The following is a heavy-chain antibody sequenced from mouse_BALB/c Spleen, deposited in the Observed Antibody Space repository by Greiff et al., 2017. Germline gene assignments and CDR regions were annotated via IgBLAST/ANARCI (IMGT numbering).Heavy chain of an antibody. CDR3: TRGDDGRRDANFDY. V-gene: IGHV1S135*01. J-gene: IGHJ2*01. CDR2: IDPYNGGT. CDR1: GYAFTSYN. D-gene: IGHD2-12*01. Sequence: EVQLVESGPELVKPGASVKVSCKASGYAFTSYNMYWVKQSHGKSLEWIGYIDPYNGGTSYNQKFKGKATLTVDKSSSTAYMELRSLTSEDSAVYYCTRGDDGRRDANFDYWGQGTTLTVSS.